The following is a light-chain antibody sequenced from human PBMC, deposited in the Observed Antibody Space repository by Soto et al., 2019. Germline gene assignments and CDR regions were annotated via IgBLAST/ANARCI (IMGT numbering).Light chain of an antibody. Sequence: DIQMTQSPSSLSASVGDRVTITCRASQGIRNDVGWYQQKPGKAPKRLIYAASSLQSGVPSRFSGSGSGTEFTLTISSLQPEDFATYYCLQHNSYPPVFGPGTKVDIK. CDR2: AAS. CDR1: QGIRND. V-gene: IGKV1-17*01. J-gene: IGKJ3*01. CDR3: LQHNSYPPV.